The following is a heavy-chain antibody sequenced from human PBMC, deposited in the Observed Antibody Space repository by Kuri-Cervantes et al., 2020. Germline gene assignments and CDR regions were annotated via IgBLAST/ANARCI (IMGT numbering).Heavy chain of an antibody. CDR2: ISAYNGDT. D-gene: IGHD2-15*01. Sequence: ASVKVSCKASGGTFSSYAISWVRQAPGQGLEWMGWISAYNGDTNYAQKLQGRVTMTTDTSTSTAYMELRSLRSDDTAVYYCARVVGYCSGGSCYSGWFDPWGQGTLVTVSS. CDR3: ARVVGYCSGGSCYSGWFDP. J-gene: IGHJ5*02. CDR1: GGTFSSYA. V-gene: IGHV1-18*01.